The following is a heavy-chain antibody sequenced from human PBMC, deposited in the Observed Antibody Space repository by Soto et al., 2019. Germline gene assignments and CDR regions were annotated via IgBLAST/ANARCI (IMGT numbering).Heavy chain of an antibody. CDR1: GGSFSSYA. CDR3: GLWVAGDTDNWFDP. D-gene: IGHD3-10*01. Sequence: QVQLLQSGAGVRKEPGSSMKLSCKATGGSFSSYAISWLRQAPGQGPEWMGGIVPKFGKVNYAQKFEGRVTITADKSTPTAYMELSRRRSDDTAVYYCGLWVAGDTDNWFDPWGQGTLVTVSS. CDR2: IVPKFGKV. V-gene: IGHV1-69*14. J-gene: IGHJ5*02.